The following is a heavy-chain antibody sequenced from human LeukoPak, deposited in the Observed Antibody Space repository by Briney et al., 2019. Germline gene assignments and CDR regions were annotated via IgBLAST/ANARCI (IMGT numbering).Heavy chain of an antibody. CDR1: GFTFDDYG. J-gene: IGHJ4*02. V-gene: IGHV3-20*04. CDR2: INWNGGST. D-gene: IGHD4-23*01. Sequence: PGGSLRLSCAASGFTFDDYGMSWVRQAPGKGLEWVSSINWNGGSTGYADSVKGRLTISRDNAKNSLYLQMNSLRAEDTALYYCARALGEYYGGNGFDYWGQGTLVTVSS. CDR3: ARALGEYYGGNGFDY.